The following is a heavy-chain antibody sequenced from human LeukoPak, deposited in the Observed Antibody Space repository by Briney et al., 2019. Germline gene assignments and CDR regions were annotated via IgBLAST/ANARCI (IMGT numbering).Heavy chain of an antibody. CDR3: AKSFSETERATITAY. CDR1: GGSISSYY. CDR2: IYHRGST. Sequence: SETLSLTCTVSGGSISSYYWSWIRQPPGKGLEWIGYIYHRGSTNYKPSLKSRVTISVDTSKNQFSLKLSSVTAADTAIYYCAKSFSETERATITAYWGQGTLVTVSS. V-gene: IGHV4-59*01. J-gene: IGHJ4*02. D-gene: IGHD5-24*01.